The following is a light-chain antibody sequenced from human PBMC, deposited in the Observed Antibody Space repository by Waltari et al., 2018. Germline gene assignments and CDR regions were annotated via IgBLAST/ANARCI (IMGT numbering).Light chain of an antibody. V-gene: IGLV2-8*01. CDR1: SSDVGGYVY. CDR3: SSYAGSNRV. CDR2: EVN. Sequence: QSALTQPPSASGSLGQSVTTSCTGISSDVGGYVYVSWYQQHPGKAPKVIIYEVNKRPSGVPGRFSGSRSGNTASLTVSGLQAEDEADYYCSSYAGSNRVFGGGTRLTVL. J-gene: IGLJ3*02.